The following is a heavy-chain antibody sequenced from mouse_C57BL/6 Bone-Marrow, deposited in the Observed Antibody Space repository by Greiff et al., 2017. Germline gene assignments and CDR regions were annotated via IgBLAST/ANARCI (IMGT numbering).Heavy chain of an antibody. CDR2: ISSCGSYT. V-gene: IGHV5-6*01. Sequence: EVKLQESGGDLVKPGGSLKLSCAASGFTFSSYGMSWVRQTPDKRLEGVATISSCGSYTYYPDSVKGRFTISRDNAKNTLYLQMSSLKSEDTAMYYFARLITTVVEAKGDWGQGTSVTVAS. D-gene: IGHD1-1*01. CDR3: ARLITTVVEAKGD. J-gene: IGHJ4*01. CDR1: GFTFSSYG.